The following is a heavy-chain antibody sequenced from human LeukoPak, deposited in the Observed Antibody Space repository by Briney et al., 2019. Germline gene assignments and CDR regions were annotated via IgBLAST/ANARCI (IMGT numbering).Heavy chain of an antibody. D-gene: IGHD6-13*01. CDR3: ARGDGVAAAGTNWFDP. Sequence: GASVKVSCKASGYTFTSNGISWVRQAPGQGLEWMGWINAYNGNTNYAQKLQGRVTMTTDTSTSTAYMELRSLSSDDTAVYYCARGDGVAAAGTNWFDPWGQGTLVTVSS. J-gene: IGHJ5*02. V-gene: IGHV1-18*01. CDR2: INAYNGNT. CDR1: GYTFTSNG.